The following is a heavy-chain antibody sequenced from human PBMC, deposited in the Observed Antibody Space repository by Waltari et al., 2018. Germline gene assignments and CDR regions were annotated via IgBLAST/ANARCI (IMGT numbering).Heavy chain of an antibody. CDR2: IYHSGST. D-gene: IGHD3-22*01. V-gene: IGHV4-38-2*01. CDR1: GYSISSGYY. CDR3: ASSNDSSGYYYVDAFDI. Sequence: QVQLQESGPGLVKPSETLSLTCAVSGYSISSGYYWGWIRQPPGKGLEWIGSIYHSGSTNYNPSLKSRVTISVDTSKNQFSLKLSSVTAADTAVYYRASSNDSSGYYYVDAFDIWGQGTMVTVSS. J-gene: IGHJ3*02.